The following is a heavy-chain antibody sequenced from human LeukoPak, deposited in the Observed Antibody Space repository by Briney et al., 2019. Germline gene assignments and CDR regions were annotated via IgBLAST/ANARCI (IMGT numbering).Heavy chain of an antibody. CDR2: IWYDGSNK. V-gene: IGHV3-30*19. CDR3: ARDPFGDFDL. CDR1: GFTFSSYG. Sequence: GGSLRLSCAASGFTFSSYGMHWVRQAPGKRLEWVAVIWYDGSNKYYADSVKGRFTISRHNSKNTLYLQMNSLRAEDTAVYYCARDPFGDFDLWGRGTLVTVSS. J-gene: IGHJ2*01. D-gene: IGHD3-10*01.